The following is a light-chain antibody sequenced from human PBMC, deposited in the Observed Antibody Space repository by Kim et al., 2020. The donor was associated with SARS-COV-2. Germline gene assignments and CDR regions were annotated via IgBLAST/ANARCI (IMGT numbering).Light chain of an antibody. CDR3: QVRSNGPPE. J-gene: IGKJ2*01. V-gene: IGKV3-11*01. CDR2: GAS. Sequence: EIVMTQSPATLSLSPGERATLSCRASQSVSSNLAWYQQKPGQPPRLLIYGASNRATGIPARFSGSGSGTEFTLTISSLEPEDFAVYYCQVRSNGPPEFGRETKLEIK. CDR1: QSVSSN.